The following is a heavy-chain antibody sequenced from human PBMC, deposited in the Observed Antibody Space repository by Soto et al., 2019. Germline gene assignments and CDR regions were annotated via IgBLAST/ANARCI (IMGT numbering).Heavy chain of an antibody. CDR3: ARVVLGSSSWYWFDP. CDR1: GGYFSGYY. CDR2: INHSGST. Sequence: QVQLQQWGAGLLKPSETLSLTSAVYGGYFSGYYWSWIRQPPGKGLEWIGEINHSGSTNYNPSLKSRVTISVDTCKNQSSLKPSCVTAADTAVYYCARVVLGSSSWYWFDPWGQGTLVTVSS. V-gene: IGHV4-34*01. J-gene: IGHJ5*02. D-gene: IGHD6-13*01.